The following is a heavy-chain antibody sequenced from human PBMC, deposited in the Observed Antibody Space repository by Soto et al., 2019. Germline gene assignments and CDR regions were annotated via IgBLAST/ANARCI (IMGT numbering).Heavy chain of an antibody. Sequence: EVQLVESGGGLVQPGGSLRLSCAASGFTFRDHYMDWVRQAPGKGLEWVGRIRNKANSYTTEYAASVKGRFTISRDDSATSRYLQMNSLKTEDTAVYYWTRIGLLLLGGDRPIDYWGQGTLVTVSS. CDR3: TRIGLLLLGGDRPIDY. CDR1: GFTFRDHY. D-gene: IGHD3-16*01. CDR2: IRNKANSYTT. V-gene: IGHV3-72*01. J-gene: IGHJ4*02.